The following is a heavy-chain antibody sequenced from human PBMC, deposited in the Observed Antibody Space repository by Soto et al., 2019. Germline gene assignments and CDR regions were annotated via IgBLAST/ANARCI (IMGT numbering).Heavy chain of an antibody. J-gene: IGHJ6*02. V-gene: IGHV1-18*01. CDR2: ISAYNGNT. Sequence: QVQLVQSGAEVKKPGASVKVSCKASGYTFTSYGISWVRQAPGQGLEWMGWISAYNGNTNYAQKLQCRDTMTTDTSTSTAYMELGSLRSDDTAVYYCARRFPVAIFGVVIPPFGMDVWGQGTTVTVSS. CDR1: GYTFTSYG. CDR3: ARRFPVAIFGVVIPPFGMDV. D-gene: IGHD3-3*01.